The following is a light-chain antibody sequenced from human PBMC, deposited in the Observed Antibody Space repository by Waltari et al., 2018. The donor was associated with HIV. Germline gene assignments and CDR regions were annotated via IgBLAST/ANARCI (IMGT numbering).Light chain of an antibody. V-gene: IGLV1-44*01. CDR3: ASWDDSLNGPV. CDR1: TSTLGSNT. Sequence: QSVLTQPPSTSGTPGQRVTLSCSGGTSTLGSNTFSWFQQLPGKAPKVRIYGKNQRPSGGPDRFSGSKSGTSASLAIGGLQSEDEADYYCASWDDSLNGPVFGGGTTLTVL. CDR2: GKN. J-gene: IGLJ2*01.